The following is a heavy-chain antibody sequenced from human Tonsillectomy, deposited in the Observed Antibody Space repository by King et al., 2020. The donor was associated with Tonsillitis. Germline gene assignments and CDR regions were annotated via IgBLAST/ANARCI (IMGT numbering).Heavy chain of an antibody. Sequence: QLQESGPGLVKPSQTLSLTCTVSGGYISSGGYYWSWIRQHPGKGLEWIGYIYYSGSTYYNPSLKSRVTISVDTSKNQFSLKLSSVTAADTAVYYCATQSNGGEGDAFDIWGQGTMVTVSS. V-gene: IGHV4-31*03. CDR2: IYYSGST. CDR1: GGYISSGGYY. D-gene: IGHD7-27*01. CDR3: ATQSNGGEGDAFDI. J-gene: IGHJ3*02.